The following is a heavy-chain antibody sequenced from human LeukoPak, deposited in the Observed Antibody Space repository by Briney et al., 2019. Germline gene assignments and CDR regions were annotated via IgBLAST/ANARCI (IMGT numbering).Heavy chain of an antibody. CDR3: ARTYYDILTAYNPYFDY. D-gene: IGHD3-9*01. V-gene: IGHV4-59*01. CDR2: IYNSGST. Sequence: SETLSLTCAVYGGSFSGYYWSWIRQPPGKGLEWIGYIYNSGSTNYNPSLKSRVTISLDTSKNQFSLKLSSVTAADTAVYYCARTYYDILTAYNPYFDYWGQGTLVTVSS. J-gene: IGHJ4*02. CDR1: GGSFSGYY.